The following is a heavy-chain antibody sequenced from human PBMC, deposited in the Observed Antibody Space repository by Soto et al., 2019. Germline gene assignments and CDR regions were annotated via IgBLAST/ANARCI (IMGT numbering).Heavy chain of an antibody. J-gene: IGHJ6*02. Sequence: EVQLLESGGGLVQPGGSLRLSCAASGFTFSSYAMRWVRQAPGKGLEWVSAIRGSGGSTYYADSVKGQFTISRDNSKNTPYLQMISLRAEDTAVDYGAKGEGVTIFGVVITPYYYGMDVWGQGTTVTVSS. CDR2: IRGSGGST. D-gene: IGHD3-3*01. V-gene: IGHV3-23*01. CDR3: AKGEGVTIFGVVITPYYYGMDV. CDR1: GFTFSSYA.